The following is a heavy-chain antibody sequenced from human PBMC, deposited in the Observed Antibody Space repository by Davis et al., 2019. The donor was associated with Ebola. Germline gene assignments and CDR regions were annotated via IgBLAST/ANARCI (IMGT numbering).Heavy chain of an antibody. CDR2: INAGNGNT. J-gene: IGHJ6*02. V-gene: IGHV1-3*01. CDR1: GYTFTSYA. Sequence: ASVKVSCKASGYTFTSYAMHWVRQAPGQRLEWMGWINAGNGNTKYSQKFQGRVTITRDTSASTAYMELSSLRSEDTAVYYCSRGTGTTIDYYGMDVWGQETTVTVSS. D-gene: IGHD1-1*01. CDR3: SRGTGTTIDYYGMDV.